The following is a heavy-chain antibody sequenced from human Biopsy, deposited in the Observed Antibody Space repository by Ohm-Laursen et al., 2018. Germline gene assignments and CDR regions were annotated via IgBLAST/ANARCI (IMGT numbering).Heavy chain of an antibody. J-gene: IGHJ2*01. D-gene: IGHD3-22*01. Sequence: TLSLTCSVSGGSISSVGYYWNWVRQHPGKGLEWIGYLYYSGSTYYNPSLKSRVSISGDTSRNQFSLNLCSVTAADTAIYYCARNRIYDTSGFYYHWYFDLWGRGTLVTVSS. CDR2: LYYSGST. CDR3: ARNRIYDTSGFYYHWYFDL. V-gene: IGHV4-31*03. CDR1: GGSISSVGYY.